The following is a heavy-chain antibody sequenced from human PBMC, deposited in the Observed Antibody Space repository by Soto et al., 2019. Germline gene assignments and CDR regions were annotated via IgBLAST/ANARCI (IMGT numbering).Heavy chain of an antibody. CDR2: ISAYNGNT. CDR1: GYTFTSYG. Sequence: QVQLVQSGAEVKKPGASVTVSCKASGYTFTSYGISWVRQAPGQGLEWMGWISAYNGNTNYAQKLKGRVTKTTDTSTSTAYMELRSSRADDTAVYYFARESSSSCHDYWGQGTLVTVSS. CDR3: ARESSSSCHDY. J-gene: IGHJ4*02. V-gene: IGHV1-18*01. D-gene: IGHD6-13*01.